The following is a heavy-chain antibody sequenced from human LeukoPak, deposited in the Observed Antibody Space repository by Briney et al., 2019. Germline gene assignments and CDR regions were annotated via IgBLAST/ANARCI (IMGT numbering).Heavy chain of an antibody. V-gene: IGHV1-2*06. J-gene: IGHJ5*02. CDR2: INPNSGGT. CDR1: GYTFTGPY. D-gene: IGHD5-18*01. Sequence: SSVKVSCKASGYTFTGPYMHWVRQAPGQGLEWMGRINPNSGGTYYAQKFQGRVTMTRDTSIITVYMELTRLRSDDTAVYYCAREEDTAMVTDWFDPWGQGTLVTVSS. CDR3: AREEDTAMVTDWFDP.